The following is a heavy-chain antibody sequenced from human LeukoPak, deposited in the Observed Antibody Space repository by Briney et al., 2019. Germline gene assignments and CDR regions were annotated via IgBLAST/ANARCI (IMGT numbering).Heavy chain of an antibody. D-gene: IGHD2-15*01. CDR1: GFTFSSYW. Sequence: GGSLRLSCAASGFTFSSYWMSWYRQVPGRGLEWVANIRQLGSEIYYADSVRGRFTISRDDANNSLFLHMSSVRADGAGAYYCARVLSVALAASHWGRGTLVAVSS. V-gene: IGHV3-7*01. CDR3: ARVLSVALAASH. J-gene: IGHJ4*02. CDR2: IRQLGSEI.